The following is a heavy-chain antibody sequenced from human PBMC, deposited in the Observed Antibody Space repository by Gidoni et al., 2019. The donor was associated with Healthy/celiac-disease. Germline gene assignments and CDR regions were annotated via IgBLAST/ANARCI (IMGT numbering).Heavy chain of an antibody. D-gene: IGHD3-10*01. CDR2: IKSKTDGGTT. CDR3: TTALSFGEFDY. Sequence: EVQLVESGGGLVKPGGSLRRSCAAYGFTFSNAWMSWVRQAPGRGLGWVGRIKSKTDGGTTDYAAPVKGRFTISRDDSKNTLYLQMNSLKTEDTAVYYCTTALSFGEFDYWGQGTLVTVSS. J-gene: IGHJ4*02. CDR1: GFTFSNAW. V-gene: IGHV3-15*01.